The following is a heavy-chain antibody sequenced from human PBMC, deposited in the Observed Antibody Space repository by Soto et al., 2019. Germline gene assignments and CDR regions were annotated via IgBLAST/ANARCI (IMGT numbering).Heavy chain of an antibody. V-gene: IGHV5-51*01. Sequence: ESLRIACKCSGYTFTNYWIGRVRQMPGKGLEWMGIIYPGDSDTKYNPSFQGQVTISADKSITTTYLQWSSLKAADTAIYYCAASIFYYGMDVWGQGTTVTVSS. CDR2: IYPGDSDT. CDR3: AASIFYYGMDV. CDR1: GYTFTNYW. J-gene: IGHJ6*02.